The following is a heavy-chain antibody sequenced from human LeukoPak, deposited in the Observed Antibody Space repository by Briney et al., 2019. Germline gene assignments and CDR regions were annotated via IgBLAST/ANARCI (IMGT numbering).Heavy chain of an antibody. V-gene: IGHV4-34*01. J-gene: IGHJ4*02. Sequence: SETLSLTCAVYGGSFSGYYWSWIRQPPGKGLEWIGEINHSGSTNYNPSLKSRGTISVDTSKNQFSLKLSSVTAADTAVYYCARGQGSSSWYLYFDYWGQGTLVTVSS. D-gene: IGHD6-13*01. CDR1: GGSFSGYY. CDR3: ARGQGSSSWYLYFDY. CDR2: INHSGST.